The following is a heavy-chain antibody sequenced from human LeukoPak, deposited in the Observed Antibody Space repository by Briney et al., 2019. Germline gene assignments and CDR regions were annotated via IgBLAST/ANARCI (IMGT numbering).Heavy chain of an antibody. V-gene: IGHV4-59*01. D-gene: IGHD5-24*01. Sequence: PSETLSLTCTVSGGSISSYYWSWIRQPPGKGLEWIGYIYYSGSTNYNPSLKSRVTISVDTSKNQFSLKLSSVTAADTAVYYCARGWRDGYNYNWFDPWGQGTLVTVSS. CDR2: IYYSGST. CDR1: GGSISSYY. CDR3: ARGWRDGYNYNWFDP. J-gene: IGHJ5*02.